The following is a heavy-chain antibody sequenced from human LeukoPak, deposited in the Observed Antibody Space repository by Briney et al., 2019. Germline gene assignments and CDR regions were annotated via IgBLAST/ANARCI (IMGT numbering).Heavy chain of an antibody. Sequence: SETLSLTCTVSGGSVSSGSYYWRWIRQPPGKGLEWLGYIYYSGSTNYNPSLKSRVTISVDTSKNQFSLKLSSVTAADTAVYYCARGPKYSYGPPRDYWGQGTLVTVSS. CDR2: IYYSGST. V-gene: IGHV4-61*01. CDR1: GGSVSSGSYY. J-gene: IGHJ4*02. D-gene: IGHD5-18*01. CDR3: ARGPKYSYGPPRDY.